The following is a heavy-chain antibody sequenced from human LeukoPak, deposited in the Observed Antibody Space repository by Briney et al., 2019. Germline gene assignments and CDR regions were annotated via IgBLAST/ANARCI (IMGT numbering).Heavy chain of an antibody. D-gene: IGHD6-19*01. CDR3: ARELRAVAGTGFDP. J-gene: IGHJ5*02. CDR2: IIPIFGTA. V-gene: IGHV1-69*05. Sequence: SVKVSCKASGGTFSSYAISWVRQAPGQGLEWMGGIIPIFGTANYAQKFQGRVTMTRDTSTSTVYMELSSLRSEDTAVYYCARELRAVAGTGFDPWGQGTLVTVSS. CDR1: GGTFSSYA.